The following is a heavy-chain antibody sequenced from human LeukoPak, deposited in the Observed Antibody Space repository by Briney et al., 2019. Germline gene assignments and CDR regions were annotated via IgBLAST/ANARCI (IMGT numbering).Heavy chain of an antibody. CDR3: ARSILVVPVASHYNYGVDV. Sequence: ASVKVSCKASGYTFTSYAMHWVRQAPGQRLEWMGWINAGNGNTKYSQKFQGRVTITRDTSASTAYMELSSLRSEGTAVYYCARSILVVPVASHYNYGVDVWGQGTTVTVSS. CDR2: INAGNGNT. V-gene: IGHV1-3*01. CDR1: GYTFTSYA. D-gene: IGHD2-2*01. J-gene: IGHJ6*02.